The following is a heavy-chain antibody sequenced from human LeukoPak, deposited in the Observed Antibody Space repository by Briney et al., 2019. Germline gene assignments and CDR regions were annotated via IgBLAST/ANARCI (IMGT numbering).Heavy chain of an antibody. V-gene: IGHV1-46*01. Sequence: ASVKVSCKASGYTFTSYYMHWVRQAPGQGLEWMGIINPSGGSTSYAQKFQGRVAMTRDTSTSTVYMELRSLRSDDTAVYYCARATEWPWAFDIWGQGTMVTVSS. D-gene: IGHD2-8*01. J-gene: IGHJ3*02. CDR3: ARATEWPWAFDI. CDR1: GYTFTSYY. CDR2: INPSGGST.